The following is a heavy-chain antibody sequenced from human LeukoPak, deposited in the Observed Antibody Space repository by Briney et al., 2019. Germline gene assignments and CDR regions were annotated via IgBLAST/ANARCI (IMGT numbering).Heavy chain of an antibody. CDR2: IYPGDSDT. CDR1: EYSFTSYW. D-gene: IGHD6-13*01. J-gene: IGHJ4*02. V-gene: IGHV5-51*01. CDR3: ARRIAGSGIDY. Sequence: GESLKISCKGSEYSFTSYWIGWVRQMPGKGLEWMGIIYPGDSDTRYSPSFQGQVTISADKSITTAYLQWSGLKASDTAMYYCARRIAGSGIDYWGQGTLVTVSS.